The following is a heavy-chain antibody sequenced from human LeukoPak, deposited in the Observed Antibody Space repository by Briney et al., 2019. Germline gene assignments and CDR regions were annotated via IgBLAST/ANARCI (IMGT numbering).Heavy chain of an antibody. V-gene: IGHV3-74*01. D-gene: IGHD1-26*01. CDR3: ARVRGGSGRSYAADAFDI. CDR1: GFTFSSYW. CDR2: INSDGSST. Sequence: PGGSLRLSCAASGFTFSSYWMHWVRQAPGKGLVWVSRINSDGSSTSYADSVKGRFTISRDNAKSTLYLQMNSLRADDTAVFYCARVRGGSGRSYAADAFDIWGQGTMVTVSS. J-gene: IGHJ3*02.